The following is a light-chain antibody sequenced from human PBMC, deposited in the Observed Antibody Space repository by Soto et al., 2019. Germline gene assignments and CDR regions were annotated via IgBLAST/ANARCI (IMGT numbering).Light chain of an antibody. V-gene: IGKV3-15*01. CDR1: QSVSSN. J-gene: IGKJ1*01. CDR2: GAS. Sequence: EIVMTQSPATLSVSPGERATLSCRASQSVSSNLAWYQQKPGQAPRLLIYGASTRATGIPGRFSGSGSGTEFTLTISSLQSEDFAVYYCHKYNNCPETFVQGTKVEIK. CDR3: HKYNNCPET.